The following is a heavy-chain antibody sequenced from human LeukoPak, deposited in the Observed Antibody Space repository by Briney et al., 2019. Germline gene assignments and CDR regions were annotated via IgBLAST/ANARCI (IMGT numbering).Heavy chain of an antibody. CDR2: IHHDGSNK. D-gene: IGHD6-25*01. CDR3: ARDFGYHAFDI. J-gene: IGHJ3*02. V-gene: IGHV3-30*02. CDR1: GFTFSSYG. Sequence: GGSLRLSCAASGFTFSSYGMHWVRQAPGKGLDWVAFIHHDGSNKYYADSVKGRFTISRDNSKNTLYLQMNSLRAEDTAVYYCARDFGYHAFDIWGQGTMVTVSS.